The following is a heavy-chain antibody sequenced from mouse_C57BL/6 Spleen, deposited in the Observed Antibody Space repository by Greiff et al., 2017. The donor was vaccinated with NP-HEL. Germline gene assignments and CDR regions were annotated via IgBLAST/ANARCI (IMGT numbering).Heavy chain of an antibody. D-gene: IGHD1-1*01. CDR2: IYPSDSET. CDR1: GYTFTSYW. V-gene: IGHV1-61*01. Sequence: QVQLQQPGAELVRPGYSVKLSCKASGYTFTSYWMDWVKQRPGQGLEWIGNIYPSDSETHYNQKFKDKATLNVDKSSSTAYMQLSSLTSEDSAVYYCARRGRLTDSFDYWGQGTTLTVSS. J-gene: IGHJ2*01. CDR3: ARRGRLTDSFDY.